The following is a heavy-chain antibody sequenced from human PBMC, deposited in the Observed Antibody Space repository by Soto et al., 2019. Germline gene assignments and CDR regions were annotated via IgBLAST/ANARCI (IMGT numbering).Heavy chain of an antibody. CDR1: GFTLSIYS. J-gene: IGHJ4*02. D-gene: IGHD2-15*01. V-gene: IGHV3-21*01. Sequence: SLRLSCAASGFTLSIYSMNWVRQAPGKGLEWVADITTSSSFRFYSDSVKGRFTISRDDAKNSIYLQMNSLRAEDTGVYYCARDLGVALATLTLDFWGRGTLVTVSS. CDR2: ITTSSSFR. CDR3: ARDLGVALATLTLDF.